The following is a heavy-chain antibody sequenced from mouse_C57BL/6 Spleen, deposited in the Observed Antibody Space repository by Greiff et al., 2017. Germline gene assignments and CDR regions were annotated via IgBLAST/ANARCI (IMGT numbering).Heavy chain of an antibody. Sequence: QVQLQQPGAELVKPGASVKLSCKASGYTFTSYWMQWVKQRPGQGLEWIGEIDPSDSYTNYNQKFKGKATLTVDTSSSTAYMQLSSLTSEDSAVYYCARLDYEDAMDYWGQGTSVTVSS. D-gene: IGHD1-1*01. J-gene: IGHJ4*01. V-gene: IGHV1-50*01. CDR1: GYTFTSYW. CDR3: ARLDYEDAMDY. CDR2: IDPSDSYT.